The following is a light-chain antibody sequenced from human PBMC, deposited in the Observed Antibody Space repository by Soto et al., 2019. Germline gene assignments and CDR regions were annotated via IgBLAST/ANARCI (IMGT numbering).Light chain of an antibody. CDR2: DAS. CDR3: QQYNNWPQT. Sequence: DIQITQSPSTLSASVGDRVTITFRASQSIRAWLAWYQQKPGKAPKLLIYDASTLESGVPSRFSGSGSGTEFTLTISSLQSEDFAVYYCQQYNNWPQTFGQGTKVDI. CDR1: QSIRAW. J-gene: IGKJ1*01. V-gene: IGKV1-5*01.